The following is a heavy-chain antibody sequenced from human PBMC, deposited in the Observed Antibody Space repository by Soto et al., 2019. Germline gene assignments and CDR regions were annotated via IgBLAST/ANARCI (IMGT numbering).Heavy chain of an antibody. Sequence: SETLSLTCAVYGGSFSGYYWTWIRQPPGKGLEWIGEINHSGRTNYNPSLKSRVTISVDTSKNQFSLKLSSVTAADTAVYYCAKPRGSGQNYTWFDPWGQGILVTVSS. CDR3: AKPRGSGQNYTWFDP. J-gene: IGHJ5*02. D-gene: IGHD3-10*01. CDR1: GGSFSGYY. CDR2: INHSGRT. V-gene: IGHV4-34*01.